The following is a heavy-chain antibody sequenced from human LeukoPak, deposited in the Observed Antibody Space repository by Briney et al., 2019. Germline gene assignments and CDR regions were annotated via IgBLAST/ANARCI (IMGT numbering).Heavy chain of an antibody. CDR3: AGITMVRGWSMDV. CDR1: GGSISSSSYY. V-gene: IGHV4-39*07. Sequence: PSETLSLTCTVSGGSISSSSYYWGWIRQPPGKGLEWIGSIYYSGSTYYNPSLKSRVTISVDTSKNQFSLKLSSVTAADTAVYYCAGITMVRGWSMDVWGKGTTVTVSS. CDR2: IYYSGST. J-gene: IGHJ6*03. D-gene: IGHD3-10*01.